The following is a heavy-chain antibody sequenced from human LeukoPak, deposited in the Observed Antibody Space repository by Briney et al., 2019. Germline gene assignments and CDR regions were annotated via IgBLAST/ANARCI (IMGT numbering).Heavy chain of an antibody. CDR2: FYYNGAA. CDR3: VRRNYLSSRLDP. CDR1: GGSISTSDYL. V-gene: IGHV4-61*05. Sequence: SETLSLTCTVSGGSISTSDYLWAWVRQAPGKGLEWIGDFYYNGAAYYNGVTSYSPSLRSRVTISVGTSKNHFSLDLTSVTAADTAVYYCVRRNYLSSRLDPWGQGTLVTVSS. D-gene: IGHD3-16*01. J-gene: IGHJ5*02.